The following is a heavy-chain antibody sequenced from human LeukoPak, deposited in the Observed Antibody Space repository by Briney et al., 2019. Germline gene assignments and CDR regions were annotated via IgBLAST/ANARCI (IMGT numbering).Heavy chain of an antibody. CDR2: IFSGGST. CDR1: GFSVSNNY. Sequence: PGGSLRLPCAASGFSVSNNYMSWVRQAPGKGLEWVSVIFSGGSTYYAESVKGRFTISRHNSKNTVFLQMNSLRAEGTAVFYCARGHCANAVCAPNAFDVWGQGTLVTVSS. V-gene: IGHV3-53*04. CDR3: ARGHCANAVCAPNAFDV. D-gene: IGHD2-8*01. J-gene: IGHJ3*01.